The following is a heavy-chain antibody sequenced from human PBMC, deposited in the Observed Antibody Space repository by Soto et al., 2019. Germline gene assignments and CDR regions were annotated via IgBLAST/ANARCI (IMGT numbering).Heavy chain of an antibody. D-gene: IGHD2-15*01. CDR1: GYSITNYW. CDR2: INPGDSDT. Sequence: PGESLKISCKGSGYSITNYWIGWVRQMPGKGLEWMGIINPGDSDTRYSPSFQGQVTISVDKSISTAYLQWSSLKASDTAMYYCATRFCSGGSCYEPYFYYGMDVWGQGTTVTVSS. J-gene: IGHJ6*02. V-gene: IGHV5-51*01. CDR3: ATRFCSGGSCYEPYFYYGMDV.